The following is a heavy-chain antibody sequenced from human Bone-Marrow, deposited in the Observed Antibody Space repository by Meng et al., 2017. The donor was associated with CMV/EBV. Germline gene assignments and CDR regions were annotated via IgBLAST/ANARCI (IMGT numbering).Heavy chain of an antibody. CDR2: MNPNSGNT. J-gene: IGHJ4*02. D-gene: IGHD2-2*01. V-gene: IGHV1-8*01. Sequence: ASVKVSCKASGYTFTSYDINWVRQATGQGLEWMGWMNPNSGNTGYAQKFQGRVTMTRNTSISTAYMELSSLRSEETAVYYCARGMYPLGYCSSTSCLGYFDYWGQGTLVTFSS. CDR3: ARGMYPLGYCSSTSCLGYFDY. CDR1: GYTFTSYD.